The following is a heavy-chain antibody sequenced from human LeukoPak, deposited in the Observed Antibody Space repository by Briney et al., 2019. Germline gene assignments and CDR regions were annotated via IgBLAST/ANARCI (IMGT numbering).Heavy chain of an antibody. CDR1: GFTFSSYG. Sequence: GRSLRLSCAASGFTFSSYGMHGVRQAPGKGLEWVAVISYDGSNKYYADSVKGRFTISRDNSKNTLYLQMNSLRAEDTAVYYCAKEGKWELLYYYYYYMDVWGKGTTVTVSS. D-gene: IGHD1-26*01. CDR2: ISYDGSNK. J-gene: IGHJ6*03. V-gene: IGHV3-30*18. CDR3: AKEGKWELLYYYYYYMDV.